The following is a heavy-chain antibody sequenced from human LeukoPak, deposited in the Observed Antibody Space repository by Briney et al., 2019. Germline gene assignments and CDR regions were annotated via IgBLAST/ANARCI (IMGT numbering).Heavy chain of an antibody. D-gene: IGHD5-18*01. CDR1: GGSISSYY. J-gene: IGHJ6*03. CDR3: ARTTEGGYSYGYFYYYYMDV. Sequence: SETLSLTCTVSGGSISSYYWSWIRQPPGKGLEWIGYIHYSGSTNYNPSLKSRVTISVDMSKNQFSLKLRSVTAADTAVYYCARTTEGGYSYGYFYYYYMDVWGKGTTVTISS. CDR2: IHYSGST. V-gene: IGHV4-59*01.